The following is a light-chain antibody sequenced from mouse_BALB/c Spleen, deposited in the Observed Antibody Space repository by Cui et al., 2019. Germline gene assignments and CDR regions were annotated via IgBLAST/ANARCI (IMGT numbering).Light chain of an antibody. J-gene: IGKJ1*01. CDR2: DTA. Sequence: QIVLTQSPVIMSASPGEKVTMTCSASSSVSYMYWYQQKPGSSPRLLIYDTANLASGVPVRFSGSGSGTSYSLTISRMEAEDAATYYCQQWSSYSWTFGGGTKLEIK. CDR3: QQWSSYSWT. V-gene: IGKV4-55*01. CDR1: SSVSY.